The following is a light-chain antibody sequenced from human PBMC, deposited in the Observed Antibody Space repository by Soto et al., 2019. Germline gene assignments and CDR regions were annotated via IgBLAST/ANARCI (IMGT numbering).Light chain of an antibody. CDR1: SSDVGGYNY. V-gene: IGLV2-14*01. CDR2: DVS. CDR3: SSYTSGTTFV. J-gene: IGLJ1*01. Sequence: QSALTQPASVSGSHVDWITISCTGTSSDVGGYNYVSWYQQEPGKAPKLMICDVSNRPSGVSNRFSGSKSGNTASLTISGLQAEDEADYYCSSYTSGTTFVFGTGTKVTV.